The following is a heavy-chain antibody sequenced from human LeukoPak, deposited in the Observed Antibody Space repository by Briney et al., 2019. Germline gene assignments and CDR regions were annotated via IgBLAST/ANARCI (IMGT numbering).Heavy chain of an antibody. D-gene: IGHD3-3*01. CDR3: ARGDYDFWSGYYQNYGMDV. Sequence: SETLSLTCTVSGGSISSYYWSWIRQPPGKGLEWIGYIYYSGSTNYNPSLKSRVTISVDTSKNQFSLKLSSVTAADTAVYYCARGDYDFWSGYYQNYGMDVWGQGTTVTVSS. J-gene: IGHJ6*02. CDR2: IYYSGST. V-gene: IGHV4-59*08. CDR1: GGSISSYY.